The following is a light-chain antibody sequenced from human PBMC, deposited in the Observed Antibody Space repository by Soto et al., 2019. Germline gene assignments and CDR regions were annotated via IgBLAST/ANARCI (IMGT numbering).Light chain of an antibody. CDR3: QQRSSWLWT. CDR2: DAS. CDR1: QSVSNY. J-gene: IGKJ1*01. Sequence: DIVLTQSPATLSLSPGERATLSCRASQSVSNYLAWYQQKPGQAPRLLIYDASHRATGVPARFSGIGSGTDFTLIISSLEPEDFAVYYCQQRSSWLWTFGQGTKVEIK. V-gene: IGKV3-11*01.